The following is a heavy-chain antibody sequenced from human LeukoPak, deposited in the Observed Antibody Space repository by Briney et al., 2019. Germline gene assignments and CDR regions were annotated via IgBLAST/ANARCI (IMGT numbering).Heavy chain of an antibody. V-gene: IGHV1-46*01. Sequence: GASVKVSCKASGYTFTSHFMHWMRQAPGQGLEWMGIINPSGGSTNYAQKFQGRLTMTRDMSTSTVYMELSSLRSEDTAVYYCARVISSSWTGGDYWGQGTLVTVSS. J-gene: IGHJ4*02. D-gene: IGHD6-13*01. CDR3: ARVISSSWTGGDY. CDR2: INPSGGST. CDR1: GYTFTSHF.